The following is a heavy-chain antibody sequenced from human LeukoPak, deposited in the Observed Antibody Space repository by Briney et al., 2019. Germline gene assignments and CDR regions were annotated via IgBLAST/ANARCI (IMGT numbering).Heavy chain of an antibody. CDR2: IYSSRIT. Sequence: SETLSLTCKVSDDSISSYYWSWIRQPPGKGLEWIGYIYSSRITNYNPSLTSRVTISVDTSKNQFSLKLSSVTAADTAVDYCARAVGSPSFDYWGQGTLVTVYS. J-gene: IGHJ4*02. D-gene: IGHD1-26*01. CDR1: DDSISSYY. CDR3: ARAVGSPSFDY. V-gene: IGHV4-59*01.